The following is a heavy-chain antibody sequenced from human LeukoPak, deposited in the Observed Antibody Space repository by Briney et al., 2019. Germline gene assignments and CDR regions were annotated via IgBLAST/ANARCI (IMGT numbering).Heavy chain of an antibody. CDR2: INPNSGGT. V-gene: IGHV1-2*02. D-gene: IGHD2-2*01. J-gene: IGHJ3*02. CDR3: ATVPRRYCSSTSCRPNDAFDI. Sequence: ASVKFSCNASGYTFTGYYIHWVRQAPGQGLGWMGWINPNSGGTNYAQNFQGSVTMTRDTSISTGYIELSRLRSDDTAVYYCATVPRRYCSSTSCRPNDAFDIWGQGTMVTVSS. CDR1: GYTFTGYY.